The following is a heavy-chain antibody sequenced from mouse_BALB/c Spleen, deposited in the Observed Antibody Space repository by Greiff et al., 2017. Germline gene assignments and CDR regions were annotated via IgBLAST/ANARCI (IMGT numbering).Heavy chain of an antibody. CDR1: GYTFSSYW. J-gene: IGHJ3*01. V-gene: IGHV1-9*01. Sequence: QVQLQQSGAELMKPGASVKISCKATGYTFSSYWIEWVKQRPGHGLEWIGEILPGSGSTNYNEKFKGKATFTADTSSNTAYMQLSSLTSEDSAVYYCARGGVRLAYWGQGTLVTVSA. D-gene: IGHD2-14*01. CDR3: ARGGVRLAY. CDR2: ILPGSGST.